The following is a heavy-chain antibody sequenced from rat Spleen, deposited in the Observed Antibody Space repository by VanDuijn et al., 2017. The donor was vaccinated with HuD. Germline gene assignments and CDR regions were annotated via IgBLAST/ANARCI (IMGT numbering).Heavy chain of an antibody. J-gene: IGHJ3*01. D-gene: IGHD1-12*02. Sequence: EVQLQPSGPGLVKPSQSLSLTCSVTGYSITSTYRWSWIRKFPGNKLEWMGFINSAGNTNYNPSLKSRISISRDTSKNQFFLQVNSVTTEDTATYYGARSEGTHYYLPFADWGQGTLVTVSS. CDR2: INSAGNT. CDR1: GYSITSTYR. V-gene: IGHV3-3*01. CDR3: ARSEGTHYYLPFAD.